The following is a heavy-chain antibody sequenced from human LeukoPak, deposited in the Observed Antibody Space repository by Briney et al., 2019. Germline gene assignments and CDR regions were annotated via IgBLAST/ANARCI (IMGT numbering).Heavy chain of an antibody. CDR3: AKKGYAGSGTYSYYFDY. D-gene: IGHD3-10*01. CDR1: GFTSSSFS. Sequence: PGGSLRLSCETSGFTSSSFSMNWVRQAPGKGLEWVSTLSTSGAATYYADSVKGRFTISRDNSQNTLYLQMNSLRAEDTAIYYCAKKGYAGSGTYSYYFDYWGQGALVTVSS. J-gene: IGHJ4*02. CDR2: LSTSGAAT. V-gene: IGHV3-23*01.